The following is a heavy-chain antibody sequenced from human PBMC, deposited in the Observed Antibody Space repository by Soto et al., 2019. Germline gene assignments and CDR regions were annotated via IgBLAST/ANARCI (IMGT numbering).Heavy chain of an antibody. CDR1: GYTSTGYY. V-gene: IGHV1-2*04. CDR3: AREENCSSTSCYVDY. CDR2: INPNSGGT. J-gene: IGHJ4*02. Sequence: ASVKVSCKASGYTSTGYYMHWVRQAPGQGLEWMGWINPNSGGTNYAQKFQGWVTMTRDTSISTAYMELSRLRSDDTAVYYCAREENCSSTSCYVDYWGQGTLVTVSS. D-gene: IGHD2-2*01.